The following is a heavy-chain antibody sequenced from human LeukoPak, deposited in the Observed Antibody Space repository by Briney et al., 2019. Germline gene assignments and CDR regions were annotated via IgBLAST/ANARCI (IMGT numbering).Heavy chain of an antibody. D-gene: IGHD2-2*01. CDR1: RYSISSGNL. V-gene: IGHV4-38-2*02. CDR2: LYHRGSA. CDR3: ARDPRWLTPDCTSTSCYENYFDP. Sequence: SETLSHTRAVSRYSISSGNLWAWIRQSPGKGPEWIRTLYHRGSAHYNPSLRSRVTLSVETSKNQFSLKMYSVTAADTAVYYCARDPRWLTPDCTSTSCYENYFDPWGQGTLVTVSS. J-gene: IGHJ5*02.